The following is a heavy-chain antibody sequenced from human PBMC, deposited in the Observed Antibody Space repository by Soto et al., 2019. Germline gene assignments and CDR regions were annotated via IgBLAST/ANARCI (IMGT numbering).Heavy chain of an antibody. D-gene: IGHD6-13*01. V-gene: IGHV3-23*01. CDR2: LSGSGSTA. CDR3: AREQTAAPGNNFDY. J-gene: IGHJ4*02. Sequence: EVHLLESGGGLVQPGGSLRLSCAASGFIFDNYAMSWVRQAPGKGLEWVSALSGSGSTAYYADSVKGRFTISRDNSYNTLYLQMNSLRAEDTAVYYCAREQTAAPGNNFDYWGQGTLVTVSS. CDR1: GFIFDNYA.